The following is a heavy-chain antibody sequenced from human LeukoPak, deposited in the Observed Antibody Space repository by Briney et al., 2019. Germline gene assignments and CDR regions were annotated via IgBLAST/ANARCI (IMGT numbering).Heavy chain of an antibody. CDR2: ISYDGTNK. CDR1: GFTFSSYG. J-gene: IGHJ3*02. D-gene: IGHD6-19*01. CDR3: AKESESSGWSDTFDI. Sequence: GGSLRLSCAASGFTFSSYGIHWVRQAPGKGLEWVAVISYDGTNKYYADSVKGRFTISRDNSKNTLYLQMNSLRAEDTAVYYCAKESESSGWSDTFDIWGQGTMVTVSS. V-gene: IGHV3-30*18.